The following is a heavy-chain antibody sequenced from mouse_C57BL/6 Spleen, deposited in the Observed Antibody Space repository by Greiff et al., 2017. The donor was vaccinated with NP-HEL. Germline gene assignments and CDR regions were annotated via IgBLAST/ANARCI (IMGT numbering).Heavy chain of an antibody. D-gene: IGHD2-3*01. CDR1: GFTFSDYG. V-gene: IGHV5-17*01. Sequence: EVHLVESGGGLVKPGGSLKLSCAASGFTFSDYGMHWVRQAPEKGLEWVAYISSGSSTIYYADTVKGRFTISRDNAKNTLFLQMTSLRSEDTAMYYCARNDGYTEGFDYWGQGTTLTVSS. CDR3: ARNDGYTEGFDY. CDR2: ISSGSSTI. J-gene: IGHJ2*01.